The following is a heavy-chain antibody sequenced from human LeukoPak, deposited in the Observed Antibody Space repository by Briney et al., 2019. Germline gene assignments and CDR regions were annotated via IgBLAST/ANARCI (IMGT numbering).Heavy chain of an antibody. Sequence: TSETLSLTCTVSGGSISSYYWSWIRQPAGKGLEWIGRIYTSGSTNYNPSLKSRVTISVDTSKNQFSLKLSSVTAADTAVYYCARVRSSTICSWRPAYDAFDIWGQGTMVTVSS. D-gene: IGHD3-10*02. CDR1: GGSISSYY. CDR3: ARVRSSTICSWRPAYDAFDI. CDR2: IYTSGST. V-gene: IGHV4-4*07. J-gene: IGHJ3*02.